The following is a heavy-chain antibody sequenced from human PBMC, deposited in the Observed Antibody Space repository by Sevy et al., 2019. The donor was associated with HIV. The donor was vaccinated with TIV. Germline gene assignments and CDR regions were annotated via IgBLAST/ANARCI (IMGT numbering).Heavy chain of an antibody. Sequence: GGSLRLSCAAFGFSFSSYSMNWVRQAPGKGLEWVSYISHSSGSIYYTDSVKGRFTISRDNAKNSVYLQMNSLRDEDTAVYYCAREYYYDTRGFDYWGQGSLVTVSS. CDR3: AREYYYDTRGFDY. J-gene: IGHJ4*02. CDR2: ISHSSGSI. V-gene: IGHV3-48*02. D-gene: IGHD3-22*01. CDR1: GFSFSSYS.